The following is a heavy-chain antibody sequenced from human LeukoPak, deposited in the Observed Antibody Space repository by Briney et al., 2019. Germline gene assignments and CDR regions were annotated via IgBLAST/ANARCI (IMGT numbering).Heavy chain of an antibody. CDR2: MNPKTGNT. D-gene: IGHD2-2*01. Sequence: GASVKVSCKASGYTFSSYDINWVRQAAGQGLEWMGWMNPKTGNTGFSQKFQGRVTITRDTSISTAYMELSRLTSEDTGVYYCTRGLPRDGLVVIAAANEYWGQGSLATVSS. J-gene: IGHJ4*02. CDR3: TRGLPRDGLVVIAAANEY. V-gene: IGHV1-8*03. CDR1: GYTFSSYD.